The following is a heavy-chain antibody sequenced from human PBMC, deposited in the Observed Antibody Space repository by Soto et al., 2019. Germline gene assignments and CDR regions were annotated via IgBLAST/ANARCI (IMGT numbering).Heavy chain of an antibody. CDR1: GYTFTSYG. CDR2: ISAYNGNT. Sequence: ASVKVSCKASGYTFTSYGISWVRQAPGQGLEWMGWISAYNGNTNYAQKLQGRVTMTTDTSTSTAYMELRSLRSDDTAVYYCARAKNFDCSSTSCAIDFYDGMDVWGQGTTVTVSS. V-gene: IGHV1-18*01. J-gene: IGHJ6*02. CDR3: ARAKNFDCSSTSCAIDFYDGMDV. D-gene: IGHD2-2*01.